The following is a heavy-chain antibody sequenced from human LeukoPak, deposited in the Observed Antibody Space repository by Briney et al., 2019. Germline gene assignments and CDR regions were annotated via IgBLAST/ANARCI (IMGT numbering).Heavy chain of an antibody. CDR3: ARADGYYYGMDV. Sequence: PSETLSLTCTVSGGSISSGSYYWSWIRQPPGEGLEWIGYIYYSGSTDYNPSLKSRVTILVDTSKNQFSLKLSSVTAADTAVYYCARADGYYYGMDVWGQGTTVTVSS. J-gene: IGHJ6*02. CDR1: GGSISSGSYY. CDR2: IYYSGST. V-gene: IGHV4-61*01.